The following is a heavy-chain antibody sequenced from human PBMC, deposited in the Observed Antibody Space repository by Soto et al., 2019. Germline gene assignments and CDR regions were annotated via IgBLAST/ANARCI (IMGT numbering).Heavy chain of an antibody. J-gene: IGHJ3*02. Sequence: QVQLVQSGAEVKMPGASVKVSCRASGYRFINYGISWVRQAPGQGLEWMGWISAYNGNLNYAPKIQGRVTMTADASTTTAYMELRSLRSDDTAVYYGVRDGISGAEPFDIWGQGTMVTVSS. CDR1: GYRFINYG. CDR2: ISAYNGNL. CDR3: VRDGISGAEPFDI. V-gene: IGHV1-18*01. D-gene: IGHD1-20*01.